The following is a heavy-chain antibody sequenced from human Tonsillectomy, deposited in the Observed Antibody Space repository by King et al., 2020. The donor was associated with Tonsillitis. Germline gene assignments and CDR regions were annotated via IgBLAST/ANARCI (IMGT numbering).Heavy chain of an antibody. CDR2: ISAYNGNT. V-gene: IGHV1-18*01. J-gene: IGHJ6*02. CDR3: ARYTYYDNLTGYSYYYYGMDV. D-gene: IGHD3-9*01. Sequence: VQLVESGAEVKKPGASVKVSCKASGYTFTSYGISWVRQAPGQGLEWMGWISAYNGNTNYAQKLQGRVTMTTDTSTSTAYMELRSLRSDDTAVYYCARYTYYDNLTGYSYYYYGMDVWGQGTTVTVSS. CDR1: GYTFTSYG.